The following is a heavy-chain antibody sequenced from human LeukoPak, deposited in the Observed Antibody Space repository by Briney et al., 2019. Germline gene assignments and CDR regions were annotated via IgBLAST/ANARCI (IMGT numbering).Heavy chain of an antibody. J-gene: IGHJ4*02. Sequence: PGGSLRLSCAASGFTFSTYDMSWVRQAPGKGLEWVSAISGSGAGTNYADSVKGRFTISRDNSKNTLYLQMNSLRAEDTALYYCAKDLIQPGHYLDYWGQGALVTVSS. CDR1: GFTFSTYD. V-gene: IGHV3-23*01. D-gene: IGHD2-2*01. CDR2: ISGSGAGT. CDR3: AKDLIQPGHYLDY.